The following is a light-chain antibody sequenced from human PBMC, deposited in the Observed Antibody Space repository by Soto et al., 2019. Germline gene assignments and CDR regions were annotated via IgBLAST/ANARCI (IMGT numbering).Light chain of an antibody. V-gene: IGLV2-8*01. CDR1: SSDVGYDS. J-gene: IGLJ2*01. CDR3: ASYTSSSTSVI. Sequence: QSALTQPPSASGSPGQSVTISCTGTSSDVGYDSVSWYQQHPGKAPKLMIYEVSKRPSGVPDRFSGSKSGNTASLTVSGLRAEDEADYYCASYTSSSTSVIFGRGTKLTVL. CDR2: EVS.